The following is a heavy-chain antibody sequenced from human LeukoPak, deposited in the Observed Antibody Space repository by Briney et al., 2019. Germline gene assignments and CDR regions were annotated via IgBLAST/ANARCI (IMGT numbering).Heavy chain of an antibody. Sequence: PGGSLRLSCAASGFTFSSYAMHWVRQAPGKGLEYVSAISSNGGSTYYANSVKGRFTISRDNSKNTLYLQMNSLRAEDTAVYYCTRGPYCSGGSCYPGLPYYYYGMDVWGQGTTVTVSS. J-gene: IGHJ6*02. D-gene: IGHD2-15*01. CDR2: ISSNGGST. CDR1: GFTFSSYA. CDR3: TRGPYCSGGSCYPGLPYYYYGMDV. V-gene: IGHV3-64*01.